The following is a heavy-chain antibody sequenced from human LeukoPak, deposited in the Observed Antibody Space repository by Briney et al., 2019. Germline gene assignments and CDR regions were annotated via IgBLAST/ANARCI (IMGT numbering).Heavy chain of an antibody. D-gene: IGHD2-2*01. Sequence: ASVKVSCKASGYTFTGYYMHWVRQAPGQGLEWMGGIIPIFGTASYAQKFQGRVTMTRDMSTSTVYMELSSLRSEDTAVYYCARLPAAIDYWGQGTLVTVSS. V-gene: IGHV1-46*01. CDR2: IIPIFGTA. CDR1: GYTFTGYY. CDR3: ARLPAAIDY. J-gene: IGHJ4*02.